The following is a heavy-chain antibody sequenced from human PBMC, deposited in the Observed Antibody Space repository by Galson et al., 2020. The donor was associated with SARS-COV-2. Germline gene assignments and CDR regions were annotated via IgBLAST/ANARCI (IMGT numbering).Heavy chain of an antibody. Sequence: SETLSLTCAVYGGSFSGYYWTWIRQPPGKGLEWIGEINHSGSSNYNPSLKSRVTMSVDTSKNQFSLKLSSVTAADTAVYYCARFENSRRDGYNIIDYWGQGTLVTVSS. J-gene: IGHJ4*02. D-gene: IGHD5-12*01. CDR2: INHSGSS. CDR3: ARFENSRRDGYNIIDY. CDR1: GGSFSGYY. V-gene: IGHV4-34*01.